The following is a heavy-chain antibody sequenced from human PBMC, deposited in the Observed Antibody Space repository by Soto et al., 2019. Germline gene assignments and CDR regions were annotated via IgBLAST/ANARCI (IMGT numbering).Heavy chain of an antibody. Sequence: GGSLRLSCAATGFTLRTNGMSWFRQAPGKGLEWVSSILGSGGDTYYADSLKGRFTISRDNSKNTLYLQLNSLGAEDTALYYCAGHGGYSYLGQGTLVTVSS. CDR1: GFTLRTNG. V-gene: IGHV3-23*01. J-gene: IGHJ4*02. CDR3: AGHGGYSY. D-gene: IGHD2-15*01. CDR2: ILGSGGDT.